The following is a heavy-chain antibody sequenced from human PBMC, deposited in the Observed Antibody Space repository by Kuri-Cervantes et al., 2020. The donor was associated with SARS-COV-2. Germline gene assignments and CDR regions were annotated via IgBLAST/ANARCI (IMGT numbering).Heavy chain of an antibody. CDR1: GFTFSSYA. CDR2: ISGSGGST. J-gene: IGHJ4*02. CDR3: AKFPLIVVVPAAHFDY. V-gene: IGHV3-23*01. D-gene: IGHD2-2*01. Sequence: ETLSLTCAASGFTFSSYAMSWVRQAPGKGLEWVSAISGSGGSTYYADSVKGRFTISRDNSKNTLYLQMNSLRAEDTAVYYCAKFPLIVVVPAAHFDYWGQGTLVTVSS.